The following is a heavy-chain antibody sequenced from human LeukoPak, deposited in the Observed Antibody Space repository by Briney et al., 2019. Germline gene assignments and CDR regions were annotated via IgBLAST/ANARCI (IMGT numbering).Heavy chain of an antibody. D-gene: IGHD3/OR15-3a*01. CDR3: ARVSKKRGQNYYYYGMDV. CDR2: IYHSGST. J-gene: IGHJ6*02. CDR1: GVSISSGGYS. Sequence: PSETLSLTCAVSGVSISSGGYSWSWIRQPPGKGLEWIGYIYHSGSTYYNPSLKSRVTISVDRSKNQFSLKLSSVTAADTAVYYCARVSKKRGQNYYYYGMDVWGQGTTVTVSS. V-gene: IGHV4-30-2*01.